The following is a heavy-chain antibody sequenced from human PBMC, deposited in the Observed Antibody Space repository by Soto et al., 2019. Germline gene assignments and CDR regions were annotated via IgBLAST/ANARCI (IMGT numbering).Heavy chain of an antibody. V-gene: IGHV4-34*01. CDR3: ARVNGRITIFGVVTLRFNWFDP. CDR1: GGSFSCYY. Sequence: PSETLSLTCAVYGGSFSCYYWSWIRQPPGKGLEWIGEINHSGSTNYNPSLKSRVTISVDTSKNQFSLKLSSVTAADTAVYYCARVNGRITIFGVVTLRFNWFDPWGQGTLVTVSS. D-gene: IGHD3-3*01. J-gene: IGHJ5*02. CDR2: INHSGST.